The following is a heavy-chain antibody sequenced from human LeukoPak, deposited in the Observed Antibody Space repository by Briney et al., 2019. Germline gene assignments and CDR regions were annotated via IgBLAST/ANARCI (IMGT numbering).Heavy chain of an antibody. CDR1: GFTFSSYA. J-gene: IGHJ4*02. CDR2: ISGSGGST. V-gene: IGHV3-23*01. CDR3: AKGERGYSYGAYYFDY. D-gene: IGHD5-18*01. Sequence: GGSLRLSCAASGFTFSSYAMSWVRQAPGKGLEWVSAISGSGGSTYYADSVKGRFTISRDNSKNTLYLQMNSLRAEDTAVYYCAKGERGYSYGAYYFDYWGQGTLVTVSS.